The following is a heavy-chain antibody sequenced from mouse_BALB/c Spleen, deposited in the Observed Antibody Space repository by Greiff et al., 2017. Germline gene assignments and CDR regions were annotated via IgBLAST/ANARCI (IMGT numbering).Heavy chain of an antibody. Sequence: EVKLVESGGGLVKPGGSLKLSCAASGFTFSSYAMSWVRQSPEKRLEWVAEISSGGSYTYYPDTVTGRFTISRDNAKNTLYLEMSSLRSEDTAMYYCAREGNYRYDYFDYWGQGTTLTVSS. CDR3: AREGNYRYDYFDY. CDR1: GFTFSSYA. CDR2: ISSGGSYT. D-gene: IGHD2-14*01. V-gene: IGHV5-9-4*01. J-gene: IGHJ2*01.